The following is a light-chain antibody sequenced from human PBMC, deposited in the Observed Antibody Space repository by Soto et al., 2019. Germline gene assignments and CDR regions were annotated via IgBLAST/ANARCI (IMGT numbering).Light chain of an antibody. J-gene: IGKJ1*01. CDR1: QTVSSSY. Sequence: EIVLTQSPGTLSLSPGERATLSCWASQTVSSSYLAWYQQKPGQAPRLLIYGASSRATGIPDRFTGSGSGTGFTLTISILEPEDFAVYYCQQYGSSPGTFGQGTKVEIK. V-gene: IGKV3-20*01. CDR3: QQYGSSPGT. CDR2: GAS.